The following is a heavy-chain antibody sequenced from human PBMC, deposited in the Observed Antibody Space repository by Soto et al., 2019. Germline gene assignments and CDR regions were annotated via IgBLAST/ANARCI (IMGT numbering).Heavy chain of an antibody. V-gene: IGHV3-74*01. CDR1: GLTFNRYW. CDR3: AREFCSGGNCYTYYFDP. CDR2: INTDGSNT. D-gene: IGHD2-15*01. Sequence: GGSLRLSCAASGLTFNRYWMHWVRHAPGRGLVWVSHINTDGSNTNYADSVKGRFTISRDNAKSTLFLQMNSLRDEDTAVYYCAREFCSGGNCYTYYFDPWGQGIPVTVSS. J-gene: IGHJ5*02.